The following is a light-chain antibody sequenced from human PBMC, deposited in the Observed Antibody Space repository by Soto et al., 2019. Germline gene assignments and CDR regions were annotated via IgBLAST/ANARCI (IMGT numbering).Light chain of an antibody. J-gene: IGKJ4*01. Sequence: EILMTQSPATLSVSPGERATLSCRASQGVASNLAWYQQKPGQAPRLLIYSGSTRATGCPARFSGRGSGTEFTLTISSLQSEDFAVYYCQQSNYWPLTIGGGTKVE. CDR3: QQSNYWPLT. CDR2: SGS. V-gene: IGKV3-15*01. CDR1: QGVASN.